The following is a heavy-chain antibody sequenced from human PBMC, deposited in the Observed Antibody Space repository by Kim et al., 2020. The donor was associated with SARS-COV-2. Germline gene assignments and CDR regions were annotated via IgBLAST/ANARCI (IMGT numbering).Heavy chain of an antibody. V-gene: IGHV3-11*06. J-gene: IGHJ6*02. CDR2: IRSSGSNT. CDR1: GFTFSDYY. D-gene: IGHD1-26*01. CDR3: ARHVGSTFDYYYGMDV. Sequence: GGSLRLSCAASGFTFSDYYMSWIRQAPGKGLEWVSLIRSSGSNTNYADSVKGRFTIPRDNAKNSLYLQMNSLRAEDTAVYYCARHVGSTFDYYYGMDVWGQGTTVIVSS.